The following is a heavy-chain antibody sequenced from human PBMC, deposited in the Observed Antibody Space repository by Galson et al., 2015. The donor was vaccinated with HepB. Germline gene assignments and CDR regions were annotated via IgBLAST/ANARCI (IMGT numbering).Heavy chain of an antibody. CDR3: VRGGRETVMDY. Sequence: SLRLSCAASGFTFSSYAMNWVRQAPGKGLEWVSYIRRSGSSTYYADSAKGRFTISRDNAKNSLYLQMNSLRAENTAVYYCVRGGRETVMDYWGQGTLVTVSS. V-gene: IGHV3-48*01. D-gene: IGHD2-2*03. J-gene: IGHJ4*02. CDR2: IRRSGSST. CDR1: GFTFSSYA.